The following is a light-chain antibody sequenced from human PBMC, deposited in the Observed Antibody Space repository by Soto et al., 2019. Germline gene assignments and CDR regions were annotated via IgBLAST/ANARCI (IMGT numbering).Light chain of an antibody. V-gene: IGLV3-25*03. Sequence: SYELTQPPSVSVSPGQTARITCSGDALPKQYAYWYQQKPGQAPVLVIYKDSERPSGIPERFSGSSSGTTVTLTISGVQSEDEADYYCQSADSSGTSYYVFATGSKVTVL. CDR1: ALPKQY. J-gene: IGLJ1*01. CDR3: QSADSSGTSYYV. CDR2: KDS.